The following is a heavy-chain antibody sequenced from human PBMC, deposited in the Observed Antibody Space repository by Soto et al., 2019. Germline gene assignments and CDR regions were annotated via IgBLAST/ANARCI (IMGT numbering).Heavy chain of an antibody. D-gene: IGHD3-16*02. V-gene: IGHV4-59*01. CDR2: ISYSGTT. CDR1: GGSINNYY. Sequence: SETLSLTCTVSGGSINNYYWSWIRQPPGKGLEWIAYISYSGTTYYNPSLRSRVTISLDTSNNQFSLTVNSVTAADTAVYYCARDRRPRYDYIWGSYRPNDLHDAFDIWGQGTMVTVSS. J-gene: IGHJ3*02. CDR3: ARDRRPRYDYIWGSYRPNDLHDAFDI.